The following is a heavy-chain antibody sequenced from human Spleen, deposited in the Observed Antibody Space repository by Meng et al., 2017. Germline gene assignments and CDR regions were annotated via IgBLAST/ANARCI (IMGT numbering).Heavy chain of an antibody. V-gene: IGHV4-31*01. CDR1: GGFINRGDYY. Sequence: VQLQESGPGLVKPSQTLFLTCTVSGGFINRGDYYWSWIRQHPGKGLEWIGYIYYSGSTHYNPSLKSLVTISVDPSKNQFSLMVSSVTAADTAVYYCASSGWYRGPNYFDYWGQGTLVTVSS. D-gene: IGHD6-19*01. CDR2: IYYSGST. CDR3: ASSGWYRGPNYFDY. J-gene: IGHJ4*01.